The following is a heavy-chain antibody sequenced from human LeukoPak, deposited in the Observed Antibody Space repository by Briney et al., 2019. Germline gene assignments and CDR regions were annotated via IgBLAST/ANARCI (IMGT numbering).Heavy chain of an antibody. V-gene: IGHV1-3*04. CDR2: INTANGNT. CDR1: GYTFTSYT. D-gene: IGHD3-16*01. Sequence: GASVKVSCKASGYTFTSYTIHWVRQAPGQGLEWMGWINTANGNTRYSQRFQGGVTITRDTSATTAYMELSSLISEDTAVYYCAREIRGGYFEYWGQGTLVTVSS. J-gene: IGHJ4*02. CDR3: AREIRGGYFEY.